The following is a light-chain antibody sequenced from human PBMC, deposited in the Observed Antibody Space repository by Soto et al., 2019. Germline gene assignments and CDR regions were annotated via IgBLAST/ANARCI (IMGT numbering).Light chain of an antibody. Sequence: IHMSQSPSCLSTSXGRGITIPXXSCEDISTWLAWYQQVPGQAPYLLIYPASTLQSGVRSRFSGSGSGTDFTLTINSLQPEDCATYYCQQYNSYSWTFGQGTKV. CDR1: EDISTW. V-gene: IGKV1D-16*01. J-gene: IGKJ1*01. CDR2: PAS. CDR3: QQYNSYSWT.